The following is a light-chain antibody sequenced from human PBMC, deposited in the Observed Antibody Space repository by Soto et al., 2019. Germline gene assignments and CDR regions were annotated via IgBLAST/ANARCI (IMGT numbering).Light chain of an antibody. J-gene: IGLJ1*01. CDR2: EVN. Sequence: QSVLTQPPSASGSPGQSVTISWTGTSSDVGGYNYVSWYQQHPGKAPKLMIYEVNKRPSGVPDRFSGSKSGNTASLTVSGLQAEYETNYYCSSYAGSHSNLFATGTKFTVL. CDR1: SSDVGGYNY. V-gene: IGLV2-8*01. CDR3: SSYAGSHSNL.